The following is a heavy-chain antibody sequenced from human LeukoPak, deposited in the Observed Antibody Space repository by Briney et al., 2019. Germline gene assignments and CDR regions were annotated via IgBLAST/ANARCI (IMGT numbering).Heavy chain of an antibody. CDR3: ARGTPMVRGRGSAFDI. J-gene: IGHJ3*02. CDR1: GFTLSSYA. CDR2: ISGSGGST. D-gene: IGHD3-10*01. Sequence: PGGSLRLSCAASGFTLSSYAMSWVRQAPGKGLEWVSTISGSGGSTDYAGSVKGRFTISRDNSKNTLYLQMNSLRAEDTAVYYCARGTPMVRGRGSAFDIWGQGTMVTVSS. V-gene: IGHV3-23*01.